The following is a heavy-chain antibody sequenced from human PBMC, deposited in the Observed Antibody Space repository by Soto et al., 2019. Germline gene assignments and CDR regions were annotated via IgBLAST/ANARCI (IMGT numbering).Heavy chain of an antibody. D-gene: IGHD3-3*01. Sequence: GGSLRLSCAASGFTFSSYAMHWVRQAPGKGLEWVAVISYDGSNKYYADSVKGRFTISRDNSKNTLYLQMNSLRAEDTAVYYCARGVLEWLLYRDYYYGMDVWGQGTTVTVSS. CDR3: ARGVLEWLLYRDYYYGMDV. CDR2: ISYDGSNK. CDR1: GFTFSSYA. V-gene: IGHV3-30-3*01. J-gene: IGHJ6*02.